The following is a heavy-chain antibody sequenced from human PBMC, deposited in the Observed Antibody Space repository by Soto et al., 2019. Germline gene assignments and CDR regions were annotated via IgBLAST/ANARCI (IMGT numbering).Heavy chain of an antibody. D-gene: IGHD6-13*01. CDR3: AREGSWVYFDY. V-gene: IGHV3-74*01. J-gene: IGHJ4*02. Sequence: GGSLRLSCAASGFTFRKYWMHWVRQAPGKGLVWVSRMNSDGSTTTYADSVKGRFTISRDNAKNTLYLQMNSLRAEDTAVYYCAREGSWVYFDYWGQGALVPVSS. CDR2: MNSDGSTT. CDR1: GFTFRKYW.